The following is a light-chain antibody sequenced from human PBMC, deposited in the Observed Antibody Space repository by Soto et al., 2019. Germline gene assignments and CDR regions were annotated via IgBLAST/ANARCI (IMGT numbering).Light chain of an antibody. CDR1: QNIRNW. CDR2: DAS. CDR3: QLYRA. Sequence: DIQMTQSPSTLSASVGDSVTITCRASQNIRNWLAWYQQKPGKAPNPLIYDASSLKSGVPSRFSGSGSGTEFTLTISSLQPDDFATYYCQLYRAFGQGTKVEIK. V-gene: IGKV1-5*01. J-gene: IGKJ1*01.